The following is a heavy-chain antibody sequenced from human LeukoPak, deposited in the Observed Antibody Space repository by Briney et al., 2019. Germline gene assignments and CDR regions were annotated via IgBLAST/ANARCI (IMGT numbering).Heavy chain of an antibody. V-gene: IGHV4-39*01. Sequence: SETLSLTCTVSGGSISSSSYYWGWIRQPPGKGLEWIGSIYNSGSTYYNPSLKSRVTISVDTSKNQFSLKLSSVTAADTAVYYCARSYDYVWGPGDWGQGTLVTVSS. CDR1: GGSISSSSYY. D-gene: IGHD3-16*01. J-gene: IGHJ4*02. CDR2: IYNSGST. CDR3: ARSYDYVWGPGD.